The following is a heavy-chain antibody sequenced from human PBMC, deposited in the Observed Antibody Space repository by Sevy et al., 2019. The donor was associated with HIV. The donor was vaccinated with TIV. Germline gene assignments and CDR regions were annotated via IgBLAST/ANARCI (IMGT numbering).Heavy chain of an antibody. Sequence: SETLSLTCAVYGGSFSGYYWTWIRQPPGKGLEWIGEINHSGRRIYNPSLKRAVTISVDMSRNRFSLILSSVTAADTAVYYCAWVRHPDDYHLVVWGKGNTVTVSS. CDR1: GGSFSGYY. CDR2: INHSGRR. CDR3: AWVRHPDDYHLVV. J-gene: IGHJ6*03. V-gene: IGHV4-34*01.